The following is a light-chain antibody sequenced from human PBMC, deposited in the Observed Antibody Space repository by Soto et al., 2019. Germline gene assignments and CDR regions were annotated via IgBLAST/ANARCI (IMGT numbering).Light chain of an antibody. CDR3: MHGTHWPPYT. J-gene: IGKJ2*01. CDR1: QSLAYSDGNTY. V-gene: IGKV2-30*01. Sequence: DVVMTQSPLSLPVTLGQPASISCRSSQSLAYSDGNTYLNWFQQRPGQSPRRLIYKVSNRDSGVPDRFSGSGSGTDFTLKISRVEAEDVGVYYCMHGTHWPPYTCGQGTKLEIK. CDR2: KVS.